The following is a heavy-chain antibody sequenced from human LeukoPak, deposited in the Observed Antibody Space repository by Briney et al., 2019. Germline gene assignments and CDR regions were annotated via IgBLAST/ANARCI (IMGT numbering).Heavy chain of an antibody. D-gene: IGHD6-19*01. J-gene: IGHJ4*02. CDR3: ASAYSRAWSSDY. V-gene: IGHV3-30-3*01. Sequence: GRSLRLSCAASGFTFSNYAMHWVRQAPGKGLEWVAFISYDGSNKYYADSVKGRFTISRDNSKNTLYLQMNSLRAEDTAVYYCASAYSRAWSSDYWGLGTLVTVSS. CDR2: ISYDGSNK. CDR1: GFTFSNYA.